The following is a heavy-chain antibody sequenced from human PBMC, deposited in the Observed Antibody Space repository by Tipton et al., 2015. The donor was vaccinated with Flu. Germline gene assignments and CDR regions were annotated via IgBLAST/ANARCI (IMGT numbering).Heavy chain of an antibody. CDR2: IDHSGST. CDR3: ARAKGYYYYYMDV. CDR1: GGSFSGYY. Sequence: TLSLTCAVYGGSFSGYYWSWIRQPPGKGLEWIGEIDHSGSTNYNPSLKSRVTISVDTSKNQFSLKLSSVTAADTAVYYCARAKGYYYYYMDVWGKGTAVTVSS. J-gene: IGHJ6*03. V-gene: IGHV4-34*01.